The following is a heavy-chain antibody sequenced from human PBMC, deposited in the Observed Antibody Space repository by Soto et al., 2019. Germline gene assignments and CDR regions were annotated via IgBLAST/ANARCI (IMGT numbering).Heavy chain of an antibody. CDR3: TRDFDFDTAY. V-gene: IGHV3-74*01. CDR2: IAPDGSIT. J-gene: IGHJ4*02. Sequence: GGSLRLSSAASGFTFSSYWMHWVRQAPGKGLVWVSRIAPDGSITAYADSVKGRFTVSRDNAKNTLYLQMNSLRAEDSAMYYCTRDFDFDTAYWGQGIVVTVSS. D-gene: IGHD5-18*01. CDR1: GFTFSSYW.